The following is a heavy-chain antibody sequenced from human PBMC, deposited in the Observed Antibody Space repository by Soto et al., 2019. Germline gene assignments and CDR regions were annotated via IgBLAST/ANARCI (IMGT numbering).Heavy chain of an antibody. J-gene: IGHJ4*02. Sequence: GGSLRLSCAASGFTFDYYAMHWVRQSPGKGLGWVSGISWNSGRIGYADSVKGRFTISRDNAKNSLYLQMNSLRREDTALYYCVTDNQLTLVREATFEHWGKGILVTFSS. CDR2: ISWNSGRI. D-gene: IGHD3-10*01. CDR3: VTDNQLTLVREATFEH. V-gene: IGHV3-9*01. CDR1: GFTFDYYA.